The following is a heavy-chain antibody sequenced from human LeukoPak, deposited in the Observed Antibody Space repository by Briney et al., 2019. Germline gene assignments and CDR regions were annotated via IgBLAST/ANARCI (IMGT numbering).Heavy chain of an antibody. CDR1: GYTFTSYG. D-gene: IGHD3-3*01. CDR3: ARELRYDFWSGYYTGGSPFDY. Sequence: ASVKVSCKASGYTFTSYGISWVRQAPGQGLEWMGWISAYNGNTNYAQKLQGRVTMTTDTSTSTAYMELRSLRSDDTAVYYCARELRYDFWSGYYTGGSPFDYWGQGTLVTVSS. J-gene: IGHJ4*02. V-gene: IGHV1-18*01. CDR2: ISAYNGNT.